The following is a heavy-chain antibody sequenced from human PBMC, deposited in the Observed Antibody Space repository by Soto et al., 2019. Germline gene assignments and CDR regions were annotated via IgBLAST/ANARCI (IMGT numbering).Heavy chain of an antibody. D-gene: IGHD1-26*01. Sequence: TFSSYWMSWVRQAPVKGLEWVARINQDGSEKYYVDSVKGRFTISRDNAKNSLYLQMNSLRAEDTAVYYCARDYPGGSYYDYWGQGTLVTVSS. CDR2: INQDGSEK. CDR1: TFSSYW. CDR3: ARDYPGGSYYDY. V-gene: IGHV3-7*03. J-gene: IGHJ4*02.